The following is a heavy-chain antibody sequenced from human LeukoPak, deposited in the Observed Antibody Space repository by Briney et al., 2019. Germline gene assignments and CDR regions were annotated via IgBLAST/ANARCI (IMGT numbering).Heavy chain of an antibody. D-gene: IGHD2-15*01. CDR1: GGSISSYY. J-gene: IGHJ4*02. CDR2: IYYSGST. Sequence: SATLSLTCTVSGGSISSYYWSWIRQPPGKGLEWIGYIYYSGSTNYNPSLKSRVTISVDTSKNQFSLKLSSVTAADTAVYYCAREGYCSGGSCYLGYRGQGTLVTVSS. V-gene: IGHV4-59*01. CDR3: AREGYCSGGSCYLGY.